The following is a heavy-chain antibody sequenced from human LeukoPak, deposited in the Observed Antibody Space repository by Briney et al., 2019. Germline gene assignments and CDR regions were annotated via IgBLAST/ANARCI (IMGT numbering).Heavy chain of an antibody. V-gene: IGHV3-53*01. Sequence: GGSLRLTCTVSGFTVSSNSMSWVRQAPGKGLEWVSFIYSDNTHYSDSVKGRFTISRDNSKNTLYLQMNSLRAEDTAVYYCARRAGAYSHPYDYWGQGTLVTVSS. CDR2: IYSDNT. CDR3: ARRAGAYSHPYDY. J-gene: IGHJ4*02. CDR1: GFTVSSNS. D-gene: IGHD4/OR15-4a*01.